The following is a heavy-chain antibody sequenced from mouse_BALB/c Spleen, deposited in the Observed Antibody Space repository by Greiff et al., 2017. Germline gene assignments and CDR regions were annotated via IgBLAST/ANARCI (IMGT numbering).Heavy chain of an antibody. V-gene: IGHV1S29*02. CDR1: GYTFTDYN. D-gene: IGHD2-4*01. CDR2: IYPYNGGT. J-gene: IGHJ3*01. CDR3: ARSGITTLLAY. Sequence: EVQLQQSGPELVKPGASVKISCKASGYTFTDYNMHWVKQSHGKSLEWIGYIYPYNGGTGYNQKFKSKATLTVDNSSSTAYMELRSLTSEDSAVYYCARSGITTLLAYWGQGTLVTVSA.